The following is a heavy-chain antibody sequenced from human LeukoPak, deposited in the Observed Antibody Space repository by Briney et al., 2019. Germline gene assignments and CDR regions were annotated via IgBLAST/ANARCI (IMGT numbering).Heavy chain of an antibody. D-gene: IGHD5-12*01. Sequence: SETLSLTCAVSGYSISSGYYWGWIRQPPGKGLEWIGEINHSGSTNYNPSLKSRVTISVDTSKNQFSLKLSSVTAADTAVYYCARLSGYDAFDIWGQGTMVTVSS. CDR1: GYSISSGYY. J-gene: IGHJ3*02. CDR3: ARLSGYDAFDI. V-gene: IGHV4-38-2*01. CDR2: INHSGST.